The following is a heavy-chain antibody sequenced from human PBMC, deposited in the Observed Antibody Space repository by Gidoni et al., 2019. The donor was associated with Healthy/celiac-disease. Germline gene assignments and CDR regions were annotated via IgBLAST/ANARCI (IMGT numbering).Heavy chain of an antibody. D-gene: IGHD3-16*02. V-gene: IGHV3-9*01. CDR2: ISWNSVSI. CDR1: GFTFDDYA. Sequence: EVQLVESGGGLVQPGRSLRLSCSAYGFTFDDYAMHWVRQAHGKGLGWVSGISWNSVSIGYSDSVKGRFTISRDNAKNSLYLQMNSLRAEDTALYYCAKGGTFGGVIVRGYFDYWGQGTLVTVSS. CDR3: AKGGTFGGVIVRGYFDY. J-gene: IGHJ4*02.